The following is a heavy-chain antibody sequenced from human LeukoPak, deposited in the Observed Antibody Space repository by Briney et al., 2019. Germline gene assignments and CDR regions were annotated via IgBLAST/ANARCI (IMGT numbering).Heavy chain of an antibody. Sequence: GGSLRLSCVASGFTFSNAWMTWVRQTPGKGLEWVGRIKRKTDGGTTDYAAPVKGRFNISRDDSKNTVYLQMSSLKTEDTAVYYCTTAVVVTGFDYWGQGTLDSVSS. CDR1: GFTFSNAW. CDR3: TTAVVVTGFDY. V-gene: IGHV3-15*01. J-gene: IGHJ4*02. CDR2: IKRKTDGGTT. D-gene: IGHD2-21*02.